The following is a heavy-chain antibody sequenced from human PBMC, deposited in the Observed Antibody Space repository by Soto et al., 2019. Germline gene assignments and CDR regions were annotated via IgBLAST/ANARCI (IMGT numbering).Heavy chain of an antibody. CDR3: AADRALEWLLPPSHRGSDYYYYGMDV. CDR2: IVVGSGNT. CDR1: GFTFTSSA. D-gene: IGHD3-3*01. J-gene: IGHJ6*02. V-gene: IGHV1-58*01. Sequence: SVKVSCKASGFTFTSSAVQWVRQARGQRXEWIGWIVVGSGNTNYAQKFQETVTITRDMSTSTAYMELSSLRSEDTAVYYCAADRALEWLLPPSHRGSDYYYYGMDVWGQGPTVTVSS.